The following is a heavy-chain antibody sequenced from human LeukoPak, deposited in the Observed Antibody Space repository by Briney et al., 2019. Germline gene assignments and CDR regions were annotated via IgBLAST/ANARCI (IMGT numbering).Heavy chain of an antibody. D-gene: IGHD1-26*01. CDR1: GFTFSSYA. V-gene: IGHV3-23*01. Sequence: GGSLRLSCAASGFTFSSYAMSWVRQAPGKGLEWVSGISGSGGSTYYADSVKGRFTISRDNSKNTLYQQMNSLRAEDTAVYYCVRQETPHGNFDYWGQGTLVTVSS. CDR3: VRQETPHGNFDY. J-gene: IGHJ4*02. CDR2: ISGSGGST.